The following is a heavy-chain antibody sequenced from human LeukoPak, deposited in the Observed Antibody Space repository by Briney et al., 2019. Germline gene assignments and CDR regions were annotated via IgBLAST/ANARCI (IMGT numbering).Heavy chain of an antibody. CDR2: IYPSGST. J-gene: IGHJ5*02. Sequence: PSETLSLTCTVSGGSISSYYWSWIRQPAGKGLERIGRIYPSGSTNYNPSLKSRVTMSVDTSRNQFSLKLSSVTAADTAVYYCARDYPPPGVEWFDPLRQGTLVSVSS. D-gene: IGHD1-1*01. CDR3: ARDYPPPGVEWFDP. CDR1: GGSISSYY. V-gene: IGHV4-4*07.